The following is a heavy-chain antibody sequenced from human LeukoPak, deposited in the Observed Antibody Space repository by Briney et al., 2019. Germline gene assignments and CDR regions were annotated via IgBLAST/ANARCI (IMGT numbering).Heavy chain of an antibody. D-gene: IGHD3-22*01. J-gene: IGHJ4*02. CDR2: ISGSGGST. CDR1: GFTFSSYA. V-gene: IGHV3-23*01. Sequence: GGSLRLSCAASGFTFSSYAMSWVRQAPGKGLEWVSAISGSGGSTYYADSVKGRFTISRDNSKNTLYLQMNSLRAEDTAAYYCAKDRAYYYDSSGYPLWGQGTLVTVSS. CDR3: AKDRAYYYDSSGYPL.